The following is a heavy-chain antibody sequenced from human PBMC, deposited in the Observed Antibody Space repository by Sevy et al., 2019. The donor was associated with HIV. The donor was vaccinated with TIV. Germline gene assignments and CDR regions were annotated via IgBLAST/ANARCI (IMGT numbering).Heavy chain of an antibody. CDR1: EFNIRSYW. D-gene: IGHD2-2*02. CDR3: VRAIQSEGSF. Sequence: GGSLRLSCAASEFNIRSYWKNWVRQAPGKRLEWVANIKEDDTVKYYVDSVQGRFTIFRDNGRNLVYLVMNNLRVEDTALYYCVRAIQSEGSFWGQGTLVTVSS. CDR2: IKEDDTVK. V-gene: IGHV3-7*04. J-gene: IGHJ4*02.